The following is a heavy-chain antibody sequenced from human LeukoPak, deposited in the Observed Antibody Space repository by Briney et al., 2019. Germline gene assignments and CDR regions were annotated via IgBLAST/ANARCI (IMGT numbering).Heavy chain of an antibody. V-gene: IGHV3-20*04. CDR3: ARELESSGYYFDAFDI. J-gene: IGHJ3*02. CDR1: GFTFDDYG. D-gene: IGHD3-22*01. Sequence: GSLRLSCAASGFTFDDYGMSWVRQAPGKGLEWVSGINWNGGSTGYADSVKGRFTISRDNAKNSLYLQMNSLRAEDTALYYCARELESSGYYFDAFDIWGQGTMVTVSS. CDR2: INWNGGST.